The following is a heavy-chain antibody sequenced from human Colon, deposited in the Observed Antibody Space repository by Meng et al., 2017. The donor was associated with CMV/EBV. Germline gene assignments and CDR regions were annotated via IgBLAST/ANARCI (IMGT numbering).Heavy chain of an antibody. J-gene: IGHJ4*02. CDR1: GDSISRGFYY. CDR3: ARDSRGHYHDAFVY. Sequence: SETLSLTCTVSGDSISRGFYYWCWIRQSPGKGLEWIGIISHVGTTYYNPSLKNRVTLSVDASKNQFSLEMTSVTVADTAIYYCARDSRGHYHDAFVYWGQGTPVTVSS. CDR2: ISHVGTT. D-gene: IGHD3-10*01. V-gene: IGHV4-39*07.